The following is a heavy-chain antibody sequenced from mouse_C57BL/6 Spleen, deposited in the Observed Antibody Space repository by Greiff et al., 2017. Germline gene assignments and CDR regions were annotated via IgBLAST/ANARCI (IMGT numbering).Heavy chain of an antibody. CDR3: AARTTVEYYYAMDY. CDR2: IWSGGST. CDR1: GFSFTCSG. Sequence: QVQLQQSGPGLVQPSQCLSITCTVSGFSFTCSGVPWVRQSPGKGLEWLGVIWSGGSTDYNAAFISRLSISKAHSKSQVFFTMTSLQADDTAIYYCAARTTVEYYYAMDYWGKGTSVTVSA. V-gene: IGHV2-2*01. D-gene: IGHD1-1*01. J-gene: IGHJ4*01.